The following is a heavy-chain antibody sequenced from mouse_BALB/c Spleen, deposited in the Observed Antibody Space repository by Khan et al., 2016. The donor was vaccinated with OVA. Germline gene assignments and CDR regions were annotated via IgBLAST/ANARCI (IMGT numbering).Heavy chain of an antibody. Sequence: QVQLKQSGAELARPGASVKMSCKASGYTFTTYTMHWVKQRPGQGLEWIGYINPSNGYTNYNQKFKDKSTLTADKSSSTAYMQLSSLTSDYSAVYYCAREGAYYRSDGWYSYRDQETLVTVSA. D-gene: IGHD2-14*01. CDR2: INPSNGYT. V-gene: IGHV1-4*01. J-gene: IGHJ3*01. CDR3: AREGAYYRSDGWYSY. CDR1: GYTFTTYT.